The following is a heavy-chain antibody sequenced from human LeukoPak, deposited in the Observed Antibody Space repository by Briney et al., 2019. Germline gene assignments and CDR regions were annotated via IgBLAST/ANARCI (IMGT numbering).Heavy chain of an antibody. J-gene: IGHJ4*02. CDR3: AKDKGAPYYFDY. CDR2: IRYDGSNK. D-gene: IGHD1-26*01. Sequence: GGSLRLSCAASGFTFSSYGMHWVRRAPGKGLEWVAFIRYDGSNKYYADSVKGRFTISRDNYKNTLYLQMNSLRAEDTAVYYCAKDKGAPYYFDYWGQGTLVTVSS. V-gene: IGHV3-30*02. CDR1: GFTFSSYG.